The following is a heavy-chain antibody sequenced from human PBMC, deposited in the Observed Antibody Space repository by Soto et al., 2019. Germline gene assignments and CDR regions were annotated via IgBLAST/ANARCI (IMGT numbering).Heavy chain of an antibody. V-gene: IGHV1-18*01. D-gene: IGHD1-26*01. CDR1: GYTFTTYG. Sequence: QVQLVQSGAEVRKPGASVKVSCKASGYTFTTYGISWVRQAPGQGLEWMGGISGYNGQTIYAQKFQGRVTMTTDTSTSTVSMDLPSLRSDDRAVYYCAREGELPYYYSGLDVGGKGTTVTVSS. CDR3: AREGELPYYYSGLDV. J-gene: IGHJ6*04. CDR2: ISGYNGQT.